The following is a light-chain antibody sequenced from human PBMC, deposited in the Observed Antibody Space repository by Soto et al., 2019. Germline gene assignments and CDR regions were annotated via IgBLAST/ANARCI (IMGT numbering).Light chain of an antibody. CDR3: AAWDDSLSGWV. V-gene: IGLV1-47*02. CDR1: SSNIGSNY. Sequence: QLVLTQPPSASGTPGQRVTISCSGSSSNIGSNYVYWYQQLPGTAPKLLIYSNNHRPSGVPDRFSGSKSGTSASLAISGLRSEDEADYYCAAWDDSLSGWVFGGGTKLTVL. CDR2: SNN. J-gene: IGLJ3*02.